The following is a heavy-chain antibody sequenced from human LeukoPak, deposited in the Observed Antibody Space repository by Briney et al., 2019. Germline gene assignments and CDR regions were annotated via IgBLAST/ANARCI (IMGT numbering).Heavy chain of an antibody. V-gene: IGHV3-30-3*01. J-gene: IGHJ4*02. CDR1: GFTFSSYD. Sequence: GRSLRLSCAASGFTFSSYDMHWVRQAPGKGLEWVAVISYDGNNRYYADSVKGRFTISRDNSKKTLYLQMNSLRAEDTAVYYCARGSKYSSSWYVDYWGQGTLVTVSS. D-gene: IGHD6-13*01. CDR3: ARGSKYSSSWYVDY. CDR2: ISYDGNNR.